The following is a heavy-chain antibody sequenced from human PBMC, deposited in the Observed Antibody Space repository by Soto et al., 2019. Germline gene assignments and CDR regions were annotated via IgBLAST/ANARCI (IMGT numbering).Heavy chain of an antibody. V-gene: IGHV3-30*18. CDR2: ISYDGSNK. D-gene: IGHD1-20*01. CDR3: AKARYSWYYFDY. CDR1: GFTFSSYG. J-gene: IGHJ4*02. Sequence: GGSLRLSCAASGFTFSSYGMHWVRQAPGKGLEWVAVISYDGSNKYYADSVKGRFTISRDNSKNTLYLQMNSLRAEDTAVYYCAKARYSWYYFDYWGQGTLVTVSS.